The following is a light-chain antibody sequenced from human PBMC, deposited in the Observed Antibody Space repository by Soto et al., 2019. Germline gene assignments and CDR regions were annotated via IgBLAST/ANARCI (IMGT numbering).Light chain of an antibody. Sequence: QSALTQPASVSGSPGQSITIARTGTSSDVGGYDFVSWFQQNPRKAPKLIIFEVSNRPSGVSYRFSGSKSGNTASLAISGLEAEDEATYYCSSYSSSSTLVFGTGTKLTVL. CDR2: EVS. CDR3: SSYSSSSTLV. J-gene: IGLJ1*01. CDR1: SSDVGGYDF. V-gene: IGLV2-14*01.